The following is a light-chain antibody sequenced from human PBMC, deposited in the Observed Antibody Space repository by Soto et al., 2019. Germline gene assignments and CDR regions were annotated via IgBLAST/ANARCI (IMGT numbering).Light chain of an antibody. V-gene: IGLV1-44*01. CDR2: SNN. J-gene: IGLJ2*01. CDR3: AAWDDSLNVLV. CDR1: SSNIGGKS. Sequence: QSVLTQPPSVSGTPGQRVNMSCSGSSSNIGGKSVSWYQHLPQTAPKLLIYSNNQRPSGVPGRFSGSKSGTSASLAISGLQSDDETQYYCAAWDDSLNVLVFGGGTKLTVL.